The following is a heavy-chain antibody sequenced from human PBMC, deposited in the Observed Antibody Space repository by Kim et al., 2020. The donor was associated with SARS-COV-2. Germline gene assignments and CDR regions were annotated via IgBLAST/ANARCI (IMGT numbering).Heavy chain of an antibody. D-gene: IGHD3-10*01. CDR2: ISGGGDKV. Sequence: GGSLRLSCSGFGFTFSANALNWVRQAPGKGLEWVSDISGGGDKVSYADSVRGRFTISRDNSKNTLYLQMDNLRVEDTAIYYCSRGLARSASYSNWYDPWG. J-gene: IGHJ5*02. V-gene: IGHV3-23*01. CDR1: GFTFSANA. CDR3: SRGLARSASYSNWYDP.